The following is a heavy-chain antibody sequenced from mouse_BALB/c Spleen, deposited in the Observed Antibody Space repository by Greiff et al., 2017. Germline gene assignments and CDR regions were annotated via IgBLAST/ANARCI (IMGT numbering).Heavy chain of an antibody. D-gene: IGHD1-1*01. Sequence: QAQLQQSGPGLVAPSQSLSITCTVSGFSLTSYGVHWVRQPPGKGLEWLGVIWAGGSTNYNSALMSRLSISKDNSKSQVFLKMNSLQTDDTAMYYGATHYDGSSYDAMDYWGQGTSVTVSS. J-gene: IGHJ4*01. CDR3: ATHYDGSSYDAMDY. V-gene: IGHV2-9*02. CDR2: IWAGGST. CDR1: GFSLTSYG.